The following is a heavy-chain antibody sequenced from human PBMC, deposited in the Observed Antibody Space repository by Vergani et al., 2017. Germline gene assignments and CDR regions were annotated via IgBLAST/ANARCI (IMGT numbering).Heavy chain of an antibody. CDR3: AREGRGYSGYDGAFDI. J-gene: IGHJ3*02. CDR1: GFTFSSYS. D-gene: IGHD5-12*01. Sequence: EVQLVESGGGLVKPGGSLRLSCAASGFTFSSYSMNWVRQAPGKGLERVSSISSSSSYIYYADSVKGRFTISRDNSKNTLYLQMNSLRAEDTAVYYCAREGRGYSGYDGAFDIWGQGTMVTVSS. CDR2: ISSSSSYI. V-gene: IGHV3-21*01.